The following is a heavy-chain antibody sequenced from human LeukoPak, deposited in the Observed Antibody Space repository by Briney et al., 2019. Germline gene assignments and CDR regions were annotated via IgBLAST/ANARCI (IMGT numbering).Heavy chain of an antibody. D-gene: IGHD5-18*01. CDR1: GGSISSYY. CDR3: ARLRDLYSFFDY. Sequence: SETLSLTCTVSGGSISSYYWSWIRQPPGKGLEWIRYIYYSGSTNCNPSLRSRVTISVDTSQNQFSLKLSSVTAADTAVYYCARLRDLYSFFDYWGQGTLVTVSS. CDR2: IYYSGST. J-gene: IGHJ4*02. V-gene: IGHV4-59*08.